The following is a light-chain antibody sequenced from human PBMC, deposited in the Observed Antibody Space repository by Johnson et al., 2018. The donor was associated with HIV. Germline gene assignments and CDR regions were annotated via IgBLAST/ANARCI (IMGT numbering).Light chain of an antibody. CDR1: SSNIGNNY. CDR2: DHD. CDR3: GTLDGGLSIYG. Sequence: QSVLTQPPSMSAAPGQKVTISCSGSSSNIGNNYVSWYQQLPGTAPKLLIYDHDKRPSGSPHRLSASKSATSATLGITGLQTGDEANYYGGTLDGGLSIYGFGTGTEVTVL. V-gene: IGLV1-51*01. J-gene: IGLJ1*01.